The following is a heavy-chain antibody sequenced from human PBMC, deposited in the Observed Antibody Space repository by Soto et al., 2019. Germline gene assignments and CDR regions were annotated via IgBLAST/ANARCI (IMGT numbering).Heavy chain of an antibody. Sequence: GESLKISCKASGYSFNDYLIAWVRQMPGKGLEWMGLIYPGDSDIRYSPSFQGHVTISGGKSITTAYLQWSSLKASDTAIYYCARRGAGLDHWGQGTQVTVSS. CDR1: GYSFNDYL. CDR2: IYPGDSDI. V-gene: IGHV5-51*01. D-gene: IGHD1-1*01. J-gene: IGHJ4*02. CDR3: ARRGAGLDH.